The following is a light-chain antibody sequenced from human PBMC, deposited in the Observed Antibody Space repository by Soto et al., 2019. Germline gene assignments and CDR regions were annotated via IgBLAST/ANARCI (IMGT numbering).Light chain of an antibody. CDR3: CSYAGSYTRYV. J-gene: IGLJ1*01. CDR1: SSDVGGYNY. V-gene: IGLV2-11*01. CDR2: DVS. Sequence: QSALTQPRSVSGSPGQSVTISCTGTSSDVGGYNYVSWYQQHPGKAPKLMIYDVSKRPSGVPDRFSGSKSGNTASLTISGLQAEDEADYYCCSYAGSYTRYVFGTGTKGTVL.